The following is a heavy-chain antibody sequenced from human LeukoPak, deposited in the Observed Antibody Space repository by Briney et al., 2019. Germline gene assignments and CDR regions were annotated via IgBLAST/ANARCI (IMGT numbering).Heavy chain of an antibody. D-gene: IGHD3-10*01. CDR3: ARPPTMFRGAIQET. V-gene: IGHV5-51*01. CDR2: IYPGDSDT. Sequence: GESLKISCKGSGYSFTNYWIGWVRQMPGKGLQWMGIIYPGDSDTRYSPSFEGQVTISADKSTSTAYLQWSTLKASDTAIYYCARPPTMFRGAIQETWGQGTLVTVSS. J-gene: IGHJ5*02. CDR1: GYSFTNYW.